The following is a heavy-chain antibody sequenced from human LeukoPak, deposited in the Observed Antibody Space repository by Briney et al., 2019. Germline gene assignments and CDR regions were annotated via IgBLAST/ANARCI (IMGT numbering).Heavy chain of an antibody. V-gene: IGHV3-21*01. D-gene: IGHD1-26*01. CDR2: ISSSSSYI. CDR1: GFTFSSYS. J-gene: IGHJ4*02. CDR3: ARGESGSDYVFDY. Sequence: GGSLRLSCAASGFTFSSYSMNWVRQAPGKGLEWVSSISSSSSYIYYADSVKGRFTISRDNAKNSLYLQMNSLRAEDTAVYYCARGESGSDYVFDYWGQGTLVTVSS.